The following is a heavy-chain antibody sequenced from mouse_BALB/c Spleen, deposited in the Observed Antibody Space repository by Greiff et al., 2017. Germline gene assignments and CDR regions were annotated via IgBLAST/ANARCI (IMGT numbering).Heavy chain of an antibody. CDR3: ARERKLGDAMDY. CDR1: GFSLTGYG. V-gene: IGHV2-6-7*01. J-gene: IGHJ4*01. D-gene: IGHD4-1*01. CDR2: IWGDGST. Sequence: QVQLKESGPGLVAPSQSLSITCTVSGFSLTGYGVNWVRQPPGKGLEWLGMIWGDGSTDYNSALKSRLSISKDNSKSQVFLKMNSLQTDDTAMYYCARERKLGDAMDYWGQGTSVTVSS.